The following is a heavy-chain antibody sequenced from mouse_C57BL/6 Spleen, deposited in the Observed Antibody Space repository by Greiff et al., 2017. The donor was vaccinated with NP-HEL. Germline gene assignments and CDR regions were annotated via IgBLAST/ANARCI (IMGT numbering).Heavy chain of an antibody. CDR2: IYPGDGDT. J-gene: IGHJ2*01. Sequence: VQLQQSGPELVKPGASVKISCKASGYAFSSSWMNWVKQRPGKGLEGRVRIYPGDGDTNYNGTFKGKATLTADKSSSTAYMQLSSLTSEDSAVYFCARDDYDVDYWGQGTTLTVSS. CDR1: GYAFSSSW. D-gene: IGHD2-4*01. V-gene: IGHV1-82*01. CDR3: ARDDYDVDY.